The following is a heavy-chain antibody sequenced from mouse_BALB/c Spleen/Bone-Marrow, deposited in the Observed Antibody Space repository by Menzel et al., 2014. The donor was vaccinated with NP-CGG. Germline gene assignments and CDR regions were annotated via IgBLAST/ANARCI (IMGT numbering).Heavy chain of an antibody. CDR2: IRNKANGYTT. J-gene: IGHJ1*01. V-gene: IGHV7-3*02. CDR3: ARDENYDIYWYFDV. Sequence: EVKLMESGGGLVQPGGSLRLSCAPSGFTFTDYYMSWVRQPPGKALEWLGFIRNKANGYTTDYSVSVKGRFTISRDNSQSILYLQMNTLRAEDSATYYCARDENYDIYWYFDVWGAGTTVTVST. CDR1: GFTFTDYY. D-gene: IGHD1-1*01.